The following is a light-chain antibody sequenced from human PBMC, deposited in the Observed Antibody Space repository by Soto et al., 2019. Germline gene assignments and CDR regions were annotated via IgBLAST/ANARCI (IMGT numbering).Light chain of an antibody. CDR3: SSYTSSNTYV. CDR2: NVS. CDR1: SSDVGGYNS. V-gene: IGLV2-14*03. Sequence: QSALTQPASVSWYPGQSIAISCTGTSSDVGGYNSVSWYQQHPGKAPKLMIYNVSNRPSGVSDRFSGSKSGNTASLTISGLQAEDEADYYCSSYTSSNTYVFGTGTKVTVL. J-gene: IGLJ1*01.